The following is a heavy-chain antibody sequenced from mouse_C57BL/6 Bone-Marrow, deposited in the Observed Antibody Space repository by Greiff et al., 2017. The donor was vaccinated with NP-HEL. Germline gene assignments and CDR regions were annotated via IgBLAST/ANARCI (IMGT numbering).Heavy chain of an antibody. CDR2: ISGGGGNT. CDR1: GFTFSSYT. D-gene: IGHD1-1*01. CDR3: ARHGYYGSRDY. J-gene: IGHJ2*01. Sequence: EVMLVESGGGLVKPGGSLKLSCAASGFTFSSYTMSWVRQTPEKRLEWVATISGGGGNTYYPDSVKGRFTISRDNAKNTLYLQMSSLRSEDTALYYCARHGYYGSRDYWGQGTTLTVSS. V-gene: IGHV5-9*01.